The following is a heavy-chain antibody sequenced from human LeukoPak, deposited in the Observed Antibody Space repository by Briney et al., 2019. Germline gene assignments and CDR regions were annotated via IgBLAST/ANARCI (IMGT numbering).Heavy chain of an antibody. Sequence: TSETLSLTCAVYGGSFSGYYWSWIRQPPGKGLEWIGEINHSGSTNYNPSLKSRVTISVDTSKNQFSLKLSSVTAADTAVYYCASRIVGATGYYYYYYMDVWGKGTTVTVSS. CDR1: GGSFSGYY. V-gene: IGHV4-34*01. J-gene: IGHJ6*03. CDR3: ASRIVGATGYYYYYYMDV. CDR2: INHSGST. D-gene: IGHD1-26*01.